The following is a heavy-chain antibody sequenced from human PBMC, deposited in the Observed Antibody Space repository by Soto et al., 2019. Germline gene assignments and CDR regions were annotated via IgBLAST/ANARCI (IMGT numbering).Heavy chain of an antibody. J-gene: IGHJ4*02. V-gene: IGHV3-30*18. D-gene: IGHD3-16*02. CDR3: AKALGELSPESYDY. Sequence: ESGGGVVQPGRSLRLSCAASGFTFSSYAMHWVRQAPGKGLAWVAVISYDGSDKYYADSVKGRFTISRDNSKNTLNLQMNSLRADDTAVYYCAKALGELSPESYDYWGQGTLITVSS. CDR1: GFTFSSYA. CDR2: ISYDGSDK.